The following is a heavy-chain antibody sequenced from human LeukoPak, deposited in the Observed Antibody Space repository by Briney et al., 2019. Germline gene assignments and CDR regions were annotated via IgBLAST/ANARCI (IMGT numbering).Heavy chain of an antibody. CDR3: ASRVVDTAMVNY. V-gene: IGHV4-34*01. Sequence: SETLSLTCTVSGGSISGYYWSWIRQPPGKGLEWIGEINHSGSTNYNPSLKSRVTISVDTSKNQFSLKLSSVTAADTAVYYCASRVVDTAMVNYWGQGTLVTVSS. D-gene: IGHD5-18*01. J-gene: IGHJ4*02. CDR1: GGSISGYY. CDR2: INHSGST.